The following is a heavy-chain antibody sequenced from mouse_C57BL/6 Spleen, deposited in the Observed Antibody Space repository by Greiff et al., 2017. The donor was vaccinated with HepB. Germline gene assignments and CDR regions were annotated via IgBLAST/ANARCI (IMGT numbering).Heavy chain of an antibody. CDR1: GYTFTSYW. Sequence: QVQLKQPGAELVKPGASVKLSCKASGYTFTSYWMHWVKQRPGRGLEWIGRIDPNSGGTKYNEKFKSKATLTVDKPSSTAYMQLSSLTSEDSAVYYCAREGDYGSSYGYWGQGTPLTVSS. V-gene: IGHV1-72*01. J-gene: IGHJ2*01. CDR3: AREGDYGSSYGY. CDR2: IDPNSGGT. D-gene: IGHD1-1*01.